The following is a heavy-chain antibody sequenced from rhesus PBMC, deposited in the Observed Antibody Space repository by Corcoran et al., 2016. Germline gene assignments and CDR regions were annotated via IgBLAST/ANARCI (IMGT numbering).Heavy chain of an antibody. Sequence: QVQLQESGPGLVKPSETLSLTCAVSNYSIGSAYGWSWIRPPPEKGLEWIGYVGGGSGTTYYNPSLKSRVSISKDTSKNQFSLKLSSVTAADTAVYYCARANSYSTPYFDYWGQGVLVTVSS. D-gene: IGHD5-12*01. CDR3: ARANSYSTPYFDY. V-gene: IGHV4-127*01. CDR1: NYSIGSAYG. J-gene: IGHJ4*01. CDR2: VGGGSGTT.